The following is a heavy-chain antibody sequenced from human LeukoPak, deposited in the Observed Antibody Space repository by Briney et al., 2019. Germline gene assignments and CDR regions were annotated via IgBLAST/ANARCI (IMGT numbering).Heavy chain of an antibody. D-gene: IGHD2-15*01. V-gene: IGHV3-33*01. J-gene: IGHJ4*02. CDR2: IWYDGSNK. CDR1: GFTFSSYG. Sequence: GGSLRLSCAASGFTFSSYGMHWVRQDPGKGLEWVAVIWYDGSNKYYADSVKGRFTISRDNSKNTLYLQMNSLRAEDTAVYYCARGDPAAPDYWGQGTLVTVSS. CDR3: ARGDPAAPDY.